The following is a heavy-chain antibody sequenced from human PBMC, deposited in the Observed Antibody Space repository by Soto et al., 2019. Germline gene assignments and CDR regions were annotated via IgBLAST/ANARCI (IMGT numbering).Heavy chain of an antibody. J-gene: IGHJ6*02. CDR2: IYYSGST. D-gene: IGHD1-7*01. CDR3: ARQGQLELQYYYYYGMDV. CDR1: VGPISSSSYY. V-gene: IGHV4-39*01. Sequence: LTCTLSVGPISSSSYYWGWIRQPPGKGLEWIGSIYYSGSTYYNPSLKSRVTISVDTSKNQFSLKLSSVTAADTAVYYCARQGQLELQYYYYYGMDVWGQGTTVTVSS.